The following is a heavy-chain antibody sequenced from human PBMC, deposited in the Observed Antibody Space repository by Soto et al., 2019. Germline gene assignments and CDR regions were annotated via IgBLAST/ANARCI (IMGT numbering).Heavy chain of an antibody. CDR2: ISYDGSNK. Sequence: GGSLRLSCAASGFTFSSYAMHWVRQAPGKGLEWVAVISYDGSNKYYADSVKGRFTISRDNSKNTLYLQMNSLRAEDTAVYYCARDPVVSGWPIMYYYGMDVWGQGTTVTVSS. CDR1: GFTFSSYA. V-gene: IGHV3-30-3*01. D-gene: IGHD6-19*01. CDR3: ARDPVVSGWPIMYYYGMDV. J-gene: IGHJ6*02.